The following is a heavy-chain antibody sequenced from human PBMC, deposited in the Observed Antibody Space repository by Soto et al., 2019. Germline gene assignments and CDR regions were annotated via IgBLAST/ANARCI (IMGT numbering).Heavy chain of an antibody. Sequence: ASVKVSCKTSGYTFSDYFIHWVRQAPGQGLEWMGWINPSTGGTTYAQRFHGRVTMTKDTSISAAYMELSNLRSDDAAVYYCAREELSFEPTLLPNHLLWGLGPLVTVSS. CDR2: INPSTGGT. J-gene: IGHJ4*01. CDR1: GYTFSDYF. V-gene: IGHV1-2*02. CDR3: AREELSFEPTLLPNHLL. D-gene: IGHD1-7*01.